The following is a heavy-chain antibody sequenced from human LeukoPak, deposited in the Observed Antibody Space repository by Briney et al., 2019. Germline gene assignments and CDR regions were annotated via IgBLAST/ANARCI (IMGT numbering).Heavy chain of an antibody. D-gene: IGHD6-13*01. CDR1: GYTFTSYY. CDR2: INPSGGST. CDR3: AREVISQQRAFWFDP. J-gene: IGHJ5*02. Sequence: GASVKVSCKASGYTFTSYYMHRVRQAPGQGLEWMGIINPSGGSTSYAQKFQGRVTMTRDTSTSTVYMELSSLRSEDTAVYYCAREVISQQRAFWFDPWGQGTLVTVSS. V-gene: IGHV1-46*01.